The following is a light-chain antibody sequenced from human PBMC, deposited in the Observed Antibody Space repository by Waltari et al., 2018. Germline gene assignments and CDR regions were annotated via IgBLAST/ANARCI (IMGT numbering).Light chain of an antibody. J-gene: IGKJ3*01. CDR3: QEFGGAPPFT. Sequence: EILLTQSPGTLSLSPGERATLSCRASESFSTSFLVWYQQKNGQAPRVLIYGTSTRAAGTPDSFSGSGSGTDFTLTISRLEPEDFGVYYCQEFGGAPPFTFGPGTRVDMK. V-gene: IGKV3-20*01. CDR1: ESFSTSF. CDR2: GTS.